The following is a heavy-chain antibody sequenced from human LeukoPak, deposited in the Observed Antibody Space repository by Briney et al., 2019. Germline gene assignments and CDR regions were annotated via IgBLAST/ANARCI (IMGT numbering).Heavy chain of an antibody. CDR1: GGSISSYY. D-gene: IGHD3-22*01. Sequence: SETLSLTCTVSGGSISSYYWSWIRQPPGKGREWIGYIHYSGSTNYNPSLKSRVTISVDTSKNQFSLKLSSVTAADTAVYYCARGGETYYYDSSGYPDYWGQGTLVTVSS. V-gene: IGHV4-59*01. J-gene: IGHJ4*02. CDR3: ARGGETYYYDSSGYPDY. CDR2: IHYSGST.